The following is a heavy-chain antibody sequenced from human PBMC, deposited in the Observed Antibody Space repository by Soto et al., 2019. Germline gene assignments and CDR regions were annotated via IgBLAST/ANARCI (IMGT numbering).Heavy chain of an antibody. Sequence: QVQLVESGGGVVQPGRSLRLSCAASGFTFSSYGMHWVRQAPGKGLEWVAVIWCDGSNKFYADSVKGRFTISRDNSKNTVSLQMNSLRDEDSAAYYCATTGPYWGQGTRVTVSP. CDR2: IWCDGSNK. CDR3: ATTGPY. J-gene: IGHJ4*02. V-gene: IGHV3-33*01. CDR1: GFTFSSYG.